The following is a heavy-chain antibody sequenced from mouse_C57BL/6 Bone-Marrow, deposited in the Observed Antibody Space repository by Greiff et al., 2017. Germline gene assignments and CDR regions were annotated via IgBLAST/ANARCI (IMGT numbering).Heavy chain of an antibody. CDR2: INPSTGGT. D-gene: IGHD1-1*01. J-gene: IGHJ2*01. CDR1: GYSFTGYY. V-gene: IGHV1-43*01. Sequence: VQLKESGPELVKPGASVKISCKASGYSFTGYYMHWVKQSSEKSLEWIGEINPSTGGTSYNQKFKGKATLTVDKSSSTAYMQLKSLTSEDSAVYDCARLTTVVATGYFDYWGQGTTLTVSS. CDR3: ARLTTVVATGYFDY.